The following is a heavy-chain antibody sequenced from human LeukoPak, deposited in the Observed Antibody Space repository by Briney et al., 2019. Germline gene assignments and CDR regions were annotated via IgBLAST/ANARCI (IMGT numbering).Heavy chain of an antibody. D-gene: IGHD3-9*01. Sequence: GGSLRLSWAASGFTFSRYWMHWVSHAPGKGMVWVARIKTEGSSTSYADSVKGRFTISRDNAENTLYLQMNSLRAEDTAVYYCARHYDRYYYYMDVWGKGTTVTVSS. V-gene: IGHV3-74*01. CDR3: ARHYDRYYYYMDV. J-gene: IGHJ6*03. CDR2: IKTEGSST. CDR1: GFTFSRYW.